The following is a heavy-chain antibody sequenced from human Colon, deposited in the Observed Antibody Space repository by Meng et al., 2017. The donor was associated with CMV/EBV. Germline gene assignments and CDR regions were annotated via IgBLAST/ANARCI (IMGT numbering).Heavy chain of an antibody. Sequence: QVHRKQAGLKLGGRSGTLSLTCTFPGGSINCCNCWRWVRLPPGKGLEWIGEVYLGGTIHHPPSLQSRVTISLDKSKDHLSMKLSSVTAADTAVYYCASLKDYAGRGYYYFESWGQGTLVTVSS. J-gene: IGHJ4*02. CDR2: VYLGGTI. V-gene: IGHV4-4*02. CDR1: GGSINCCNC. CDR3: ASLKDYAGRGYYYFES. D-gene: IGHD3-22*01.